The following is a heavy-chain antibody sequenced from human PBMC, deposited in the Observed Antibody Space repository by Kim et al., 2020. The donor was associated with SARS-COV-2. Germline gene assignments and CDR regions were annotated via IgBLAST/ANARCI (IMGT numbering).Heavy chain of an antibody. V-gene: IGHV4-39*01. CDR3: TFSEWGAERSDF. J-gene: IGHJ1*01. CDR1: GGSMNNDNHF. CDR2: IHYNGKT. D-gene: IGHD1-26*01. Sequence: SETLSLTCSVSGGSMNNDNHFWSWIRQSPGKGLEWIGSIHYNGKTSYNPSLLSRVTISVDMSKNQFSLNLKSVSASDADVFYCTFSEWGAERSDF.